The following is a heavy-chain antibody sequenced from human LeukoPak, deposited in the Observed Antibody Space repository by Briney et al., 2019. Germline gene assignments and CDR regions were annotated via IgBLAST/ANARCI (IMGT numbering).Heavy chain of an antibody. CDR3: VPTDSSGLD. Sequence: GGSLRLSCKASGFTFSHYWMHWFRQAPGKGLVWVSRTNNDGSSTTYVDSVKGRFTISRDNAKNTMYLQMNSLRAEDTAVYYCVPTDSSGLDWGQGTLVTVSS. CDR1: GFTFSHYW. CDR2: TNNDGSST. J-gene: IGHJ4*02. V-gene: IGHV3-74*01. D-gene: IGHD3-22*01.